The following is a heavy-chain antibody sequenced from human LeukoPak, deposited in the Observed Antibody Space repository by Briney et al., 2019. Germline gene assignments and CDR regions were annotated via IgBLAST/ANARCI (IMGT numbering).Heavy chain of an antibody. CDR2: IYYSGST. J-gene: IGHJ4*02. D-gene: IGHD3-22*01. Sequence: SETLSLTCTVSGGSISSYYWSWIRQPPGKGLEWIGYIYYSGSTNYNPSLKSRVTISVDTSKNQFSLKLSSVTAADTAVYYCARVPPDYDSRCNDYWGQGTLVTVSS. CDR3: ARVPPDYDSRCNDY. CDR1: GGSISSYY. V-gene: IGHV4-59*01.